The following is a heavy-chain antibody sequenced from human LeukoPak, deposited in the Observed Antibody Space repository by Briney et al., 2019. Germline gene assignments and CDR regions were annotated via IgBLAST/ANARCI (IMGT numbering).Heavy chain of an antibody. V-gene: IGHV1-8*01. CDR1: GYTFSSFD. J-gene: IGHJ4*02. CDR3: ARNGGLADW. D-gene: IGHD2-8*01. CDR2: MNPNSGNT. Sequence: ASVKVSCKASGYTFSSFDISWVRQATGQGLVWMGWMNPNSGNTGYAGKFQGRIAMTRDTSINIAYMELSSLTSEDTAVYYCARNGGLADWWGQGTLVTVSS.